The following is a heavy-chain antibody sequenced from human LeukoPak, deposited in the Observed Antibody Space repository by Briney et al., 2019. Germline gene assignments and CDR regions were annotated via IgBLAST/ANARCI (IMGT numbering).Heavy chain of an antibody. CDR1: GGSTSSYY. D-gene: IGHD2-2*01. CDR3: ARVYKWGYQLLYYFDY. J-gene: IGHJ4*02. Sequence: SETLSLTCTVSGGSTSSYYWSWIRQPPGKGLEWIGEINHSGSTNYNSSLKSRVTISVDTSKNQFSLKLSSVTAADTAVYYCARVYKWGYQLLYYFDYWGQGTLVTVSS. V-gene: IGHV4-34*01. CDR2: INHSGST.